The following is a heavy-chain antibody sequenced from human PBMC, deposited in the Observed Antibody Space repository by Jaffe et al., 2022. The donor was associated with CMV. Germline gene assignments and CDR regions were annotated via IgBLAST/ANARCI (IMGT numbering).Heavy chain of an antibody. CDR2: IGSSGTPM. Sequence: EVQLVESGGGLVQPEGSLRLSCAASGFTFSSHEMNWFRQAPGKGLEWVSYIGSSGTPMYYADSVKGRFTISRDNAKNSLYLQMNSLRAEDTAVYYCAREASFDALDVWGQGTMVTVSS. D-gene: IGHD6-6*01. V-gene: IGHV3-48*03. CDR1: GFTFSSHE. CDR3: AREASFDALDV. J-gene: IGHJ3*01.